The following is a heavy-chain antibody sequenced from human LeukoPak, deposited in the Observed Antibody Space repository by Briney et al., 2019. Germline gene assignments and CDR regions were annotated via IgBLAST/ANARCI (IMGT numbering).Heavy chain of an antibody. CDR2: ISYDGSNK. CDR3: ARGGDSSSPNFDY. Sequence: PGGSLRLSCAASGSTFSNYAMHWVRQAPGKGLEWVAVISYDGSNKYYADSVKGRFTISRDNSKNTLYLQMNSLRAEDTAMYYCARGGDSSSPNFDYWGQGTLVTVSS. D-gene: IGHD6-6*01. CDR1: GSTFSNYA. V-gene: IGHV3-30-3*01. J-gene: IGHJ4*02.